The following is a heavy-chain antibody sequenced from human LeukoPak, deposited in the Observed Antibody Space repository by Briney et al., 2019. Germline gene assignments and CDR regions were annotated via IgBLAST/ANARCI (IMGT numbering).Heavy chain of an antibody. CDR2: INPNSGGT. D-gene: IGHD1-26*01. J-gene: IGHJ3*02. CDR3: ARDNNRMWELPHESDAFDI. Sequence: ASVKVSCKASGYTFTGYYMHWVRQAPGQGLEWKGWINPNSGGTNYAQKFQGRATMTRDTSISTAYMELSRLRSDDTAVYYCARDNNRMWELPHESDAFDIWGQGTMVTVSS. CDR1: GYTFTGYY. V-gene: IGHV1-2*02.